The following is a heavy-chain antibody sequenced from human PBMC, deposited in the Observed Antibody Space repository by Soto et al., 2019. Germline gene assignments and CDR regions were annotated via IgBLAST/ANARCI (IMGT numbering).Heavy chain of an antibody. V-gene: IGHV4-31*03. Sequence: TSETLSLTCTVSGGSISSGGYYWSWIRQHPGKGLEWIGYIYYSGSTYYNPSLKSRVTISVDTSKNQFSLKLSSVTAADTAVYYCARDDVDTGGYWGQGTLVTVSS. D-gene: IGHD5-18*01. J-gene: IGHJ4*02. CDR2: IYYSGST. CDR1: GGSISSGGYY. CDR3: ARDDVDTGGY.